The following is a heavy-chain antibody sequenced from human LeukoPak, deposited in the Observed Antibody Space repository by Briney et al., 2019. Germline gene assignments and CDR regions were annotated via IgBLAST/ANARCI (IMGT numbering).Heavy chain of an antibody. Sequence: PSETLSLTCTVSGGSISSYYWSWIRQRPGKGLEWMGNIYYSRSTNSNPSPDSRVTISVDTSKNQFSLKLSSVTAADTAVYYCARVHILTGYQSRNYYYMDVWGKGTTVTISS. CDR2: IYYSRST. CDR1: GGSISSYY. J-gene: IGHJ6*03. CDR3: ARVHILTGYQSRNYYYMDV. V-gene: IGHV4-59*01. D-gene: IGHD3-9*01.